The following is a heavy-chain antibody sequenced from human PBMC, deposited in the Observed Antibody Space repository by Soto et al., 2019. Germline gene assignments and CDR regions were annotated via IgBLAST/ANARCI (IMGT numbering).Heavy chain of an antibody. D-gene: IGHD1-26*01. CDR1: GGSVTSDEDY. J-gene: IGHJ4*02. Sequence: PSETLSLTCTVSGGSVTSDEDYWTWIRQSPGKGLEWIGYISNSGSTGYNPSLKTRLSMSVDRSKNQFTLRLTSVTAADTAVYFCATESGSTSGYFDHWGQGTQVTVSS. V-gene: IGHV4-30-4*01. CDR2: ISNSGST. CDR3: ATESGSTSGYFDH.